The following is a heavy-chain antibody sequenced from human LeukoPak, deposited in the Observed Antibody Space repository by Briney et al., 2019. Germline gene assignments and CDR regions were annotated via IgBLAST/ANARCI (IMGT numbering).Heavy chain of an antibody. CDR2: IYYSGST. CDR3: ARHLWYSSSWYYFDY. CDR1: GGSISSYY. V-gene: IGHV4-59*08. J-gene: IGHJ4*02. Sequence: SEALSLTCTASGGSISSYYWSWIRQPPGKGLEWIGYIYYSGSTNYNPSLKSRVTISVDTSKNQFSLKLSSVTAADTAVYYCARHLWYSSSWYYFDYWGQGTLVTVSS. D-gene: IGHD6-13*01.